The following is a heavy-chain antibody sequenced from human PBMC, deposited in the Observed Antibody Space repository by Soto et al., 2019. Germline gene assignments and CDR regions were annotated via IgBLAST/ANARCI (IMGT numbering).Heavy chain of an antibody. CDR3: ASLTDSPGGVWFDP. Sequence: QVQLVQSGAEVKKRGSSVKVSCKASGGTFSSYAISWVRQAPGQGLEWMGGIIPIFGTANYAQKFQGRVTITADESTSTAYMELSSLRSEDTAVSYCASLTDSPGGVWFDPWGQGTLVTVSS. CDR2: IIPIFGTA. CDR1: GGTFSSYA. J-gene: IGHJ5*02. D-gene: IGHD2-15*01. V-gene: IGHV1-69*12.